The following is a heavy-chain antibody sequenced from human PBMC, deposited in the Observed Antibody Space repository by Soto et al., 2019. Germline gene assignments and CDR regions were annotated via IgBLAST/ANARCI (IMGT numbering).Heavy chain of an antibody. V-gene: IGHV5-10-1*01. CDR1: GYTFTTFW. CDR2: IDPRDSQT. D-gene: IGHD1-26*01. J-gene: IGHJ5*01. Sequence: GESLKISCTGFGYTFTTFWISWVRQMPGKGLEWMGRIDPRDSQTNYSPSFQGHVTISVDKSISTAYLQWDSLRASDTAMYYCARLFCSTDTCDSWFDSWGPGTLVTVSS. CDR3: ARLFCSTDTCDSWFDS.